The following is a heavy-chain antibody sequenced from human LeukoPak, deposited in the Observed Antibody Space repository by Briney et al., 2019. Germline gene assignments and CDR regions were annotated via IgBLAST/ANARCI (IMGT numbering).Heavy chain of an antibody. Sequence: SQTLPLTCGISGDSVSSNRAAWNWIRQSPLRGLEWLGRTYYRSKWYTDYAVSVKSRITINADTSKNQFSLQLNSVTPEDTAVYYCATGGTTVTPLPFDYWGQGTLVTVSS. D-gene: IGHD4-17*01. V-gene: IGHV6-1*01. CDR3: ATGGTTVTPLPFDY. CDR1: GDSVSSNRAA. CDR2: TYYRSKWYT. J-gene: IGHJ4*02.